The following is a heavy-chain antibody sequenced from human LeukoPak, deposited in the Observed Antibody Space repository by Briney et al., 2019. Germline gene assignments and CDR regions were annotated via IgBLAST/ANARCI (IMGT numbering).Heavy chain of an antibody. Sequence: PSETLSLTCTVSGGSIDNYYWSWIRQPPGKVLEWIGHIYYSGSTNYNPSLKSRVTISVDTSKNQFSLKLSSVTAVDTAVYFCARSSSSTLWWFDPWGQGILVTVSS. CDR3: ARSSSSTLWWFDP. V-gene: IGHV4-59*01. J-gene: IGHJ5*02. CDR2: IYYSGST. D-gene: IGHD6-13*01. CDR1: GGSIDNYY.